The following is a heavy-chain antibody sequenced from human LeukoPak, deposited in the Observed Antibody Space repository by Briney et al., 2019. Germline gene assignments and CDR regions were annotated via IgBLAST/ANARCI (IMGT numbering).Heavy chain of an antibody. V-gene: IGHV3-48*02. D-gene: IGHD4-17*01. Sequence: GGSLRLSCAASGFTFSNYCMNWVRQAPGKGLEWVSYISSSGSAMYYADSVRGRFTISRDNAENSLFLQMNSLRDEDTAVYYCARGTYGEYGGPAYWGQGTLVAVSS. J-gene: IGHJ4*02. CDR3: ARGTYGEYGGPAY. CDR1: GFTFSNYC. CDR2: ISSSGSAM.